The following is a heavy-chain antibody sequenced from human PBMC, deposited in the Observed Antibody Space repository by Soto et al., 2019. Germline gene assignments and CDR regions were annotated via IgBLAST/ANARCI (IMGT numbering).Heavy chain of an antibody. Sequence: SETLSLTCTVSGGSISSYYWSWIRQPPGKGLEWIGYIYYSGSTNYNPSLKSRVTISVDTSKNQFSLKLSSVTAADTAVYYCARADPSAWYDAPFDYWGQGTLVTVSS. J-gene: IGHJ4*02. V-gene: IGHV4-59*01. D-gene: IGHD6-13*01. CDR1: GGSISSYY. CDR2: IYYSGST. CDR3: ARADPSAWYDAPFDY.